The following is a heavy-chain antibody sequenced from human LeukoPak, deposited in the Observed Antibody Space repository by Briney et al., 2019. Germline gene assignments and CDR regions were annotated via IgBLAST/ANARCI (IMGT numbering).Heavy chain of an antibody. CDR2: FDPEDGET. V-gene: IGHV1-24*01. Sequence: ASVKVSCKVSGYTLTELSMHWVRQAPGQGLEWMGGFDPEDGETIYAQKFQGRVTMTEDTSTDTAYMELSSLRSEDTAVYYCATGPSITMVRGVINPYDYYGMDVWGKGTTVTVSS. CDR1: GYTLTELS. D-gene: IGHD3-10*01. J-gene: IGHJ6*04. CDR3: ATGPSITMVRGVINPYDYYGMDV.